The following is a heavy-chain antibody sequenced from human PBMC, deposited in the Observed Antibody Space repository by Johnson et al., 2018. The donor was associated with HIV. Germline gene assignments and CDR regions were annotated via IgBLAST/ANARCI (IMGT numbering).Heavy chain of an antibody. CDR3: AKAIGDAFDI. Sequence: HVQLVESGGGVAQPGRSLRLSCAASGFTFSDYYMSWIRQAPGKGLEWVSYISSSGSTIYYADSVKGRFTISRDNSKNTLYLQMNSLRAEDTAVYYCAKAIGDAFDIWGQGTMVTVSS. D-gene: IGHD2/OR15-2a*01. CDR2: ISSSGSTI. CDR1: GFTFSDYY. J-gene: IGHJ3*02. V-gene: IGHV3-11*04.